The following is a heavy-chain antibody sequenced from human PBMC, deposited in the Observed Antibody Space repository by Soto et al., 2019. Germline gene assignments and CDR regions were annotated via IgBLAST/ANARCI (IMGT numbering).Heavy chain of an antibody. Sequence: QAQLVESGGGMVQPGRSLRLSCVASGVTFNRYAMHWVRQAPGKGLEWVAVISYDGSNKYYADSVKGPFTISRDNSNNTLYLQMNTLKAEDSAVYYCSRDHQYQLPSDVWGQGTTVTVS. CDR2: ISYDGSNK. CDR3: SRDHQYQLPSDV. CDR1: GVTFNRYA. D-gene: IGHD2-2*01. V-gene: IGHV3-30*04. J-gene: IGHJ6*02.